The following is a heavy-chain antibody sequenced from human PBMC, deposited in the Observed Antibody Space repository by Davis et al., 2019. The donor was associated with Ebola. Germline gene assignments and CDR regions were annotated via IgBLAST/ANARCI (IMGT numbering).Heavy chain of an antibody. CDR1: GFTFGNYA. Sequence: GESLKISCTASGFTFGNYAMSWFRQAPGKGLEWVSFIRGRSYGGTTEYAASVKGRFTISRDDSKSIAYLQMSSLKTEDTAVYYCTRGVIGYGDSRGTGFDPWGQGTLVTVSS. CDR2: IRGRSYGGTT. J-gene: IGHJ5*02. CDR3: TRGVIGYGDSRGTGFDP. V-gene: IGHV3-49*03. D-gene: IGHD1-1*01.